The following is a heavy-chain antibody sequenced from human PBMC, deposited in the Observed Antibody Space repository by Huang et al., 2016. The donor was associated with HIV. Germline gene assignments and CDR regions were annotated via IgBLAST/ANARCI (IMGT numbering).Heavy chain of an antibody. Sequence: QVQLQESGPGLVKPSETLSLTCSVSGGSMRRQYWTWIRQPPGKGLQWIGTVFNTGSTNYNPSSQTRVTISLATSRSQFSLTLKSVTPADTAVYYCAQEKSFGNWANNWFDPWGQGTLVAVSS. CDR1: GGSMRRQY. CDR3: AQEKSFGNWANNWFDP. V-gene: IGHV4-59*08. CDR2: VFNTGST. D-gene: IGHD3-16*01. J-gene: IGHJ5*02.